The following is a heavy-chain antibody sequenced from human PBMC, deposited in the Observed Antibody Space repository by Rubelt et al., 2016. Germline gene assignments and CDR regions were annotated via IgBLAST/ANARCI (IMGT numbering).Heavy chain of an antibody. D-gene: IGHD3-10*01. J-gene: IGHJ4*02. Sequence: LVQHGGSLRLSCAASGFTFGSYWMNWFRQAPGKGLEWVANIREDGSEKKYVDSVKGRFTISRDNAKNSLYLQMSSLRGEDTAVYYCARALGSGSSDYWGQGTLVTVSS. V-gene: IGHV3-7*03. CDR3: ARALGSGSSDY. CDR1: GFTFGSYW. CDR2: IREDGSEK.